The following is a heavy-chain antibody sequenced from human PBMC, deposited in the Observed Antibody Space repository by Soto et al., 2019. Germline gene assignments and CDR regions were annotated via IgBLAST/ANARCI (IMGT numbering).Heavy chain of an antibody. CDR3: ARESGSGWHDIDS. CDR1: RCTFSSYS. J-gene: IGHJ5*01. CDR2: IIPIFGTA. D-gene: IGHD6-19*01. Sequence: SVKVSSKASRCTFSSYSLCWLRHSPRQGLEWMGGIIPIFGTANYAQKFHGRVTITADESTSTAYMELSSVPAADTALYYCARESGSGWHDIDSWGQGPLVTVSS. V-gene: IGHV1-69*13.